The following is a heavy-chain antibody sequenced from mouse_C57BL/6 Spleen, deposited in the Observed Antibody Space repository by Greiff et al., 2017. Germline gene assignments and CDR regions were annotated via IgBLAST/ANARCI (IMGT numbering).Heavy chain of an antibody. Sequence: VQLQQPGAELVKPGASVKMSCKASGYTFTSSWITWVKQRPGQGLEWIGDIYPGSGSTNYNEKFKSKATLTVDTSSSTAYMQLSSLTSEDSAVYYCARFSVVPYAMDYWGQGTSVTVSS. V-gene: IGHV1-55*01. CDR1: GYTFTSSW. CDR2: IYPGSGST. D-gene: IGHD1-1*01. J-gene: IGHJ4*01. CDR3: ARFSVVPYAMDY.